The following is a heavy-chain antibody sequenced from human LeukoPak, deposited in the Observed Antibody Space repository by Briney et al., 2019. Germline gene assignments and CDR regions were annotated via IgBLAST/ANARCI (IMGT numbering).Heavy chain of an antibody. V-gene: IGHV4-59*13. J-gene: IGHJ4*02. D-gene: IGHD6-13*01. CDR3: ARADSSSWYNN. Sequence: SETLSLTCTVSGGSISSYYWSWIRQPPGKGLEWIGYIYYSGSTNYNPSLKSRVTIPVDTSKNQFSLKLSSVTTADTAVYYCARADSSSWYNNWGQGTLVTVSS. CDR1: GGSISSYY. CDR2: IYYSGST.